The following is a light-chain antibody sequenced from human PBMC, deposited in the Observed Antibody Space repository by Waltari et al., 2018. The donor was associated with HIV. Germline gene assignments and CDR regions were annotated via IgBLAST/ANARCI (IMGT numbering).Light chain of an antibody. V-gene: IGKV3D-15*03. Sequence: TVMTQSPVTLSVSPGDRVTLSCRASQSVGSYLAWYQQKTGQPPRLLIYGASVRATDIPARFSGTGSGTDFNLIIDNLHPDDYAVYFCHQYHDWPRCTFGQGTRVDIK. CDR3: HQYHDWPRCT. CDR2: GAS. CDR1: QSVGSY. J-gene: IGKJ2*02.